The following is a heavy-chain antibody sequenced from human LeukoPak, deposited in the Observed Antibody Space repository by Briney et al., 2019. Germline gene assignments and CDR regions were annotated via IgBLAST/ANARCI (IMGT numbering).Heavy chain of an antibody. CDR3: ARTSPGLGYHFDY. J-gene: IGHJ4*02. D-gene: IGHD3-16*01. CDR2: IHYSGST. Sequence: KPSETLSLTCTVSGGSISNYYWSWIRQPPGKGLEWIGYIHYSGSTNYNPSLKSRVTISVDTSKNQFSLKLSSVTAADTAVYYCARTSPGLGYHFDYWGQGTLVTVSS. CDR1: GGSISNYY. V-gene: IGHV4-59*01.